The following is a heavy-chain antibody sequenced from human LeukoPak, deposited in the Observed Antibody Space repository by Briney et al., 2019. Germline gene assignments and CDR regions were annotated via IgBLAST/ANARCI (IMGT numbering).Heavy chain of an antibody. Sequence: PGGSVRLSCAASGLTFSSYSMNWVRQAPGKGLEWVSSISSSSSYIYYADSVKGRFTISRDNAKNSLYLQMNSLRAEDTAVYYCARVHSLVYDSSEFPYYFDYWGQGTLVTVSS. CDR3: ARVHSLVYDSSEFPYYFDY. D-gene: IGHD3-22*01. CDR1: GLTFSSYS. V-gene: IGHV3-21*01. CDR2: ISSSSSYI. J-gene: IGHJ4*02.